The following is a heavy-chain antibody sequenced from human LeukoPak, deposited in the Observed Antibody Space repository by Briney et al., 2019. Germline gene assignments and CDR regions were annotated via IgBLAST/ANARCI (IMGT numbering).Heavy chain of an antibody. V-gene: IGHV1-46*01. D-gene: IGHD4-17*01. CDR1: GYTFTSYY. Sequence: ASVKVSCKASGYTFTSYYMHWVRQAPGQGLEWMGIINPSGGSTSYAQKFQGRVTMTRDTSTSTVYMELSSLRSEDTAVYYCARAGYGDYVSPQPFGYWGQGTLVTVPS. CDR3: ARAGYGDYVSPQPFGY. J-gene: IGHJ4*02. CDR2: INPSGGST.